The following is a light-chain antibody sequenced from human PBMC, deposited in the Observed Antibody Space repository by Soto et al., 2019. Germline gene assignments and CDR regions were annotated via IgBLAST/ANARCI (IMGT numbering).Light chain of an antibody. J-gene: IGKJ2*01. CDR3: QQYYSSPRT. CDR1: QSVLYSSTNKNY. Sequence: DIVMTQSPDSLAVSLGERATINCKSSQSVLYSSTNKNYLAWYQQKAGQPPKLLIYWASTRESGVPDRISGCGSGTDFTLTISSLQAEDVAVYYCQQYYSSPRTFGQGTKLEIK. CDR2: WAS. V-gene: IGKV4-1*01.